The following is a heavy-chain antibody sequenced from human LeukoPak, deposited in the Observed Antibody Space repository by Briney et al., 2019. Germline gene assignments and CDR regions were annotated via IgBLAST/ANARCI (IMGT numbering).Heavy chain of an antibody. CDR1: NYSLKRGYY. V-gene: IGHV4-38-2*02. D-gene: IGHD5-18*01. CDR3: ARRGLYSYGYRALRDY. Sequence: PSESLSLTCSVSNYSLKRGYYWGWIRQPPGKGLEWIGNIYHTGYSYSNPSLKSRVSLSVDTSKNQFSLKLSSVTAADTAVYYCARRGLYSYGYRALRDYWGQGTLVTVSS. CDR2: IYHTGYS. J-gene: IGHJ4*02.